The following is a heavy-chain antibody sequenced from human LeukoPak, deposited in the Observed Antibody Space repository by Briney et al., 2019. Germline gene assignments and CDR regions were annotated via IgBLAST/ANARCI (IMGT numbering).Heavy chain of an antibody. D-gene: IGHD3-10*01. CDR1: GYTFTSYD. CDR2: MNPNSGNT. J-gene: IGHJ4*02. CDR3: ARGYYGSGSPAFDY. V-gene: IGHV1-8*01. Sequence: GASVKVSCKASGYTFTSYDINWVRQATGQGLEWMGWMNPNSGNTGYAQKFRGRVTMTRNTSISTAYMELSSLRSEDTAVYYCARGYYGSGSPAFDYWGQGTLVTVSS.